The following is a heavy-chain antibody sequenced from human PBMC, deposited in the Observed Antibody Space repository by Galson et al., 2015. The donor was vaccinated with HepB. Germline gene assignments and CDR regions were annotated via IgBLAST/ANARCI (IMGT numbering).Heavy chain of an antibody. CDR2: INPISGTT. J-gene: IGHJ5*01. D-gene: IGHD3/OR15-3a*01. V-gene: IGHV1-69*13. CDR3: ARAGSDFFDS. CDR1: GGTFHGST. Sequence: SVKVSCKASGGTFHGSTISWVRQAPGQGLQWMGEINPISGTTNYAQKFLDRVTFTADASSNTAFMDLSSLRSEDTAVYYCARAGSDFFDSWGQGSLVTVSS.